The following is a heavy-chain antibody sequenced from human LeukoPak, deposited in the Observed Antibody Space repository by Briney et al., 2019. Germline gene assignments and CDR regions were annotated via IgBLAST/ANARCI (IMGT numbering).Heavy chain of an antibody. Sequence: GGPLGLPGAASGFTSSTYSMTWFRQPPGKGLEWFSSFSSSSSYIYYADSVKGRFTISRDNAKNSLYLQMNSLRAEDTAVYYCATYCSGGSCYSLEDYWGQGTLVTVSS. CDR1: GFTSSTYS. J-gene: IGHJ4*02. CDR3: ATYCSGGSCYSLEDY. V-gene: IGHV3-21*01. CDR2: FSSSSSYI. D-gene: IGHD2-15*01.